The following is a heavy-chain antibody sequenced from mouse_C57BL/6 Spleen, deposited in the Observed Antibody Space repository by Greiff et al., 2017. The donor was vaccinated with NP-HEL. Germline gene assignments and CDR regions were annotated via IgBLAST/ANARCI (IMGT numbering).Heavy chain of an antibody. CDR2: IHPNSGST. V-gene: IGHV1-64*01. D-gene: IGHD2-5*01. CDR1: GYTFTSYW. CDR3: ARMSAYSNYVMDY. J-gene: IGHJ4*01. Sequence: QVQLQQPGAELVKPGASVKLSCKASGYTFTSYWMHWVKQRPGQGLEWIGMIHPNSGSTNYNEKFKSKATLTVDKSSSTAYMQLSSLTSEDSAVYYCARMSAYSNYVMDYWGQGTSVTVSS.